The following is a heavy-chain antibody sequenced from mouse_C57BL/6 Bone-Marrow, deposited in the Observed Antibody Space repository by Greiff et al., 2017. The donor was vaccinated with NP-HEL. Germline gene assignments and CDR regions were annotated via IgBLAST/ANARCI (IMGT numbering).Heavy chain of an antibody. CDR3: TQCRRRYGNDYFDY. CDR2: IYPGNSDT. J-gene: IGHJ2*01. D-gene: IGHD2-10*02. V-gene: IGHV1-5*01. Sequence: EVQLQESGTVLARPGASVKMSCKTSGYTFTSYWMHWVKQRPGQGLEWIGAIYPGNSDTSYIQKFKGKATLTAVTSASTAYMELSSLTYEDSAVYYCTQCRRRYGNDYFDYWGQGAPRTVSS. CDR1: GYTFTSYW.